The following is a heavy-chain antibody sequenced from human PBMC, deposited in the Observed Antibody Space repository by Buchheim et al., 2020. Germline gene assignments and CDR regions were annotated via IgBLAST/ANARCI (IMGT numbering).Heavy chain of an antibody. Sequence: QVQLQQWGAGLLKPSETLSLSCAVHGGSFSGYYWSWIRQPPGKGLEWIGEINHSGSTNYNPSLKSRVTISVDTSKNQFSLKLRSVTAAETAVYYCARQTIFGVVNAFDIWGQGT. J-gene: IGHJ3*02. CDR1: GGSFSGYY. CDR3: ARQTIFGVVNAFDI. CDR2: INHSGST. V-gene: IGHV4-34*01. D-gene: IGHD3-3*01.